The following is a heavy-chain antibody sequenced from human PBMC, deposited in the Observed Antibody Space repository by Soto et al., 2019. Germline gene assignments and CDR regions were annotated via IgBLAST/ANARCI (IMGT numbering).Heavy chain of an antibody. V-gene: IGHV4-59*01. CDR1: GGSISSYY. D-gene: IGHD3-22*01. Sequence: PSETLSLTCTVSGGSISSYYWSWIRQPPGKGLEWIGYIYYSGSTNYNPSLKSRVTISVDTSKNHFSLKLSSVTAADTAVYYFAGFLNYDSSGYYFPSIDYWGQGTLVTVSS. J-gene: IGHJ4*02. CDR2: IYYSGST. CDR3: AGFLNYDSSGYYFPSIDY.